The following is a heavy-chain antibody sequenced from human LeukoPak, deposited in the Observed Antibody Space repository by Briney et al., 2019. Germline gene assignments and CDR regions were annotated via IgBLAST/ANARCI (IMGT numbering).Heavy chain of an antibody. D-gene: IGHD2-2*01. CDR3: ARMPRGPDV. CDR2: IKQDGSEK. J-gene: IGHJ6*04. CDR1: GFTFSNYW. V-gene: IGHV3-7*01. Sequence: GGSLRLSCAASGFTFSNYWMLWVRQAPGKGLEWVASIKQDGSEKYYVDSMKGRFTISRDNAKNSLYLQMNSLRAEDTAVYYCARMPRGPDVWGKGTTVTVSS.